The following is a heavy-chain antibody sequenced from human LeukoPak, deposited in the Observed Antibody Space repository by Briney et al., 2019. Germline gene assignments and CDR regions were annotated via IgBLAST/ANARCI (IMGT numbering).Heavy chain of an antibody. V-gene: IGHV3-23*01. CDR2: ISGSGGST. D-gene: IGHD5-18*01. CDR1: GFTFSSYA. CDR3: AREGGPDTAMVPDAFDI. J-gene: IGHJ3*02. Sequence: GGSLRLSRAASGFTFSSYAMSWVRQAPGKGLEWVSAISGSGGSTYYADSVKGRFTISRDNSKNTLYLQMNSLRAEDTAVYYCAREGGPDTAMVPDAFDIWGQGTMVTVSS.